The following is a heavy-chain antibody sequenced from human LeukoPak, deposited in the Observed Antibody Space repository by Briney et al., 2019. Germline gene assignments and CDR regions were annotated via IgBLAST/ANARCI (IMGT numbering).Heavy chain of an antibody. CDR1: RGTFSSYA. J-gene: IGHJ4*02. Sequence: SVKASCKASRGTFSSYAISWVRQAPGQGLEWLGRIIPILGIANYAQKFQGRVTITADKSTSTAYMELSSLRSEDTAVYYCARDRSITMVRGVTDYWGQGTLVTVSS. D-gene: IGHD3-10*01. CDR2: IIPILGIA. V-gene: IGHV1-69*04. CDR3: ARDRSITMVRGVTDY.